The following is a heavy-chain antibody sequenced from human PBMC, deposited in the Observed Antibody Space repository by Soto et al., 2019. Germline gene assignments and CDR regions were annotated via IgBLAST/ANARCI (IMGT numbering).Heavy chain of an antibody. CDR3: AKGGAYYDFWSGHYMGV. CDR2: ISGSGGST. CDR1: GFTFSSYA. V-gene: IGHV3-23*01. J-gene: IGHJ6*02. D-gene: IGHD3-3*01. Sequence: PGGSLRLSCAASGFTFSSYAMSWVRQAPGKGLEWVSAISGSGGSTYYADSVKGRFTISRDNSKNTLYLQMNSLRAEDTAVYYCAKGGAYYDFWSGHYMGVWGQGTTVTVSS.